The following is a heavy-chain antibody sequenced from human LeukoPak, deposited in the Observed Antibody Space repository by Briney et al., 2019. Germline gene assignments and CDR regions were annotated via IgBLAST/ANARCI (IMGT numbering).Heavy chain of an antibody. Sequence: GGSLRLSCAASGFTFSSYGMHWVRQAPGKGLEWVAVIWYDGSNKYYADSVKGRFTISRDNSKHTLYLQMNSLRAEDTAVYYCFAYCGGDCYSFSDYWGQGTLVTVSS. CDR3: FAYCGGDCYSFSDY. V-gene: IGHV3-33*01. CDR2: IWYDGSNK. D-gene: IGHD2-21*02. CDR1: GFTFSSYG. J-gene: IGHJ4*02.